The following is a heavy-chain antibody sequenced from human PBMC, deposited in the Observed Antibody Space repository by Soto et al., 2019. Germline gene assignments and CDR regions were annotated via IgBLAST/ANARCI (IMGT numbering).Heavy chain of an antibody. D-gene: IGHD2-2*02. CDR1: GFTFSSYA. CDR2: ISGSGGST. CDR3: AKVRCSSTSCYIGENWFDP. J-gene: IGHJ5*02. Sequence: EVQLLESGGGLVQPGGSLRLSCAASGFTFSSYAMSWVRQAPGKGLEWVSAISGSGGSTYYADSVKGRFTISRDNSKNALYLQMNSLRAEDTAVYYCAKVRCSSTSCYIGENWFDPWGQGTLVTVSS. V-gene: IGHV3-23*01.